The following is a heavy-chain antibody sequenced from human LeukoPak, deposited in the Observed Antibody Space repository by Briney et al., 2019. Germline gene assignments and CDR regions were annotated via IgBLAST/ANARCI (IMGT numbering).Heavy chain of an antibody. J-gene: IGHJ4*02. CDR2: ISYDGSNK. D-gene: IGHD6-19*01. Sequence: HPGRSLRLSCAASGFTFSSYGMHWVRQAPGKGLEWVAVISYDGSNKYYADSVKGRFTISRDNSKNTLYLQMNSLRAEDTAVYYCAKDHEEQWLPDGYWGQGTLVTVSS. CDR3: AKDHEEQWLPDGY. CDR1: GFTFSSYG. V-gene: IGHV3-30*18.